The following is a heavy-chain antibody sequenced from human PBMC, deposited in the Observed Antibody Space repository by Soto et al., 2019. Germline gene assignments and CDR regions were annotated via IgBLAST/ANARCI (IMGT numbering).Heavy chain of an antibody. J-gene: IGHJ5*02. CDR1: GYTFTSYA. Sequence: QVQLVQSGAEVKKPGASVKVSCKASGYTFTSYAMHWVRQAPGQRLEWMGWINAGNGNTKYSQKFQGRVTITRDTSASTAYMELSSLRSEDTAVYYCARDRGGITMVRGVINWFDPWGQGTLVTVSS. V-gene: IGHV1-3*01. CDR3: ARDRGGITMVRGVINWFDP. D-gene: IGHD3-10*01. CDR2: INAGNGNT.